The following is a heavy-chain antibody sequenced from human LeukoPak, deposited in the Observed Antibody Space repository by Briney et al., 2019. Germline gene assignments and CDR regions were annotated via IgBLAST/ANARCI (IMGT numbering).Heavy chain of an antibody. Sequence: GGTLSLSCAASGFTFSDYYMSWIRQAPGKGLEWVSYISGSGPTIFYADSVKGGFTTPRANAKNSPYMQMNSLRAEDTAVYYCARDSYDGSGSSSMGGWFDPWGQGTLVTVSS. CDR3: ARDSYDGSGSSSMGGWFDP. CDR1: GFTFSDYY. V-gene: IGHV3-11*04. CDR2: ISGSGPTI. J-gene: IGHJ5*02. D-gene: IGHD3-10*01.